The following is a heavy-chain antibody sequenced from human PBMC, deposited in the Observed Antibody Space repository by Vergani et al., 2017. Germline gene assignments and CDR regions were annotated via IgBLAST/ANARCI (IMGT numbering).Heavy chain of an antibody. D-gene: IGHD2-21*02. CDR3: ATAVVVTAIDY. J-gene: IGHJ4*02. CDR1: GYTFTSYA. CDR2: INAGNGNT. V-gene: IGHV1-3*01. Sequence: QVQLVQSGAEVKKPGASVKVSCKASGYTFTSYAMHWVRQAPGQRLEWMGWINAGNGNTKYSQKFQGRVTITRDTSTDTAYMELSSLRSEDTAVYYCATAVVVTAIDYWGQGTLVTVSS.